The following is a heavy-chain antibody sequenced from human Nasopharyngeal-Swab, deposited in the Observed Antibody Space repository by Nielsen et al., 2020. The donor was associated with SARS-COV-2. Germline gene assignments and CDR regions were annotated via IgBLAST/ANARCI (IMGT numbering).Heavy chain of an antibody. D-gene: IGHD1-20*01. CDR3: ARVSRAISGDY. CDR1: GFTFSNYW. J-gene: IGHJ4*02. V-gene: IGHV3-7*01. Sequence: GGSLRLSCADSGFTFSNYWMSWVRQAPGKGLEWVANIKEDGSAKYYVDSVKGRFTISRDNAEKSLYLEMNSLRAEEGGGGYCARVSRAISGDYWGQGTLVTVSS. CDR2: IKEDGSAK.